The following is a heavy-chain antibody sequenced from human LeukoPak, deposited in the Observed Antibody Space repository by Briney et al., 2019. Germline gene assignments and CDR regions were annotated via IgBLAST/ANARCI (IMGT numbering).Heavy chain of an antibody. J-gene: IGHJ6*02. CDR3: ARDYEQQLVLISRYYGMDV. CDR2: ISYDGSNK. D-gene: IGHD6-13*01. Sequence: PGGSLRLSCAASGFTFSSYAMHWVRQAPGKGLEWVAVISYDGSNKYYADSVKGRFTISRDNSKNTLYLQMNSLRAEDTAVYCCARDYEQQLVLISRYYGMDVWGQGTTVTVSS. CDR1: GFTFSSYA. V-gene: IGHV3-30-3*01.